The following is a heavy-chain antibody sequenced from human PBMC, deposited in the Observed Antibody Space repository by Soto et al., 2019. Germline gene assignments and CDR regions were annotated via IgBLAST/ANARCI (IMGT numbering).Heavy chain of an antibody. CDR3: TRVGSNWNFAGMDV. Sequence: EVQLVESGGGLVQPGRSLRLSCTASGFTFGDYAMSWVRQAPGKGLEWVGFIRSKAYGGTTEYAASVKGRFTISRDDSKSIAYLQMNSLKTEDTAVYYCTRVGSNWNFAGMDVWGQGTTVTVSS. V-gene: IGHV3-49*04. CDR1: GFTFGDYA. CDR2: IRSKAYGGTT. J-gene: IGHJ6*02. D-gene: IGHD1-7*01.